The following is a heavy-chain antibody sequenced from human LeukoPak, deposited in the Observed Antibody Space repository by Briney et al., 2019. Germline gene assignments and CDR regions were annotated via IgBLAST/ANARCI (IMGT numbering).Heavy chain of an antibody. CDR1: DDSISDYY. D-gene: IGHD6-13*01. J-gene: IGHJ4*02. Sequence: SETLSLTCTVSDDSISDYYRGWIRQPPGKGLEWIGYIYYSGSTNYNPSLKSRVTMSVDTSKNQFSLKLSSVTAADTAVYYCARDREIAAVWGQGTLVTVSS. V-gene: IGHV4-59*01. CDR2: IYYSGST. CDR3: ARDREIAAV.